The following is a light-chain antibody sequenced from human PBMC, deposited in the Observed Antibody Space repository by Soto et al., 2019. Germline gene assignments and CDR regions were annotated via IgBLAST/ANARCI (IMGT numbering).Light chain of an antibody. CDR2: GAS. V-gene: IGKV3-15*01. CDR1: QSISTN. Sequence: IIMTQSPATLSVSPGERVTFSCRASQSISTNLAWYQQKPGQAPRLLIYGASTRDTHIPDRFSGTGSETEFTLSVSSLRSEDFAIYYCQQYYDWPLVTFGGGTRVEI. CDR3: QQYYDWPLVT. J-gene: IGKJ4*01.